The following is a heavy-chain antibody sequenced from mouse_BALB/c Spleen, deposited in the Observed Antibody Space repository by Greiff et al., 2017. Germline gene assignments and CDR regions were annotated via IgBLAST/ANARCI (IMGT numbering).Heavy chain of an antibody. D-gene: IGHD1-1*01. CDR2: IDPANGNT. CDR3: ALTTVVFDY. V-gene: IGHV14-3*02. CDR1: GFNIKDTY. J-gene: IGHJ2*01. Sequence: EVKLMESGAELVKPGASVKLSCTASGFNIKDTYMHWVKQRPEQGLEWIGRIDPANGNTKYDPKFQGKATITADTSSNTAYLQLSSLTSEDTAVYYCALTTVVFDYWGQGTTLTVSS.